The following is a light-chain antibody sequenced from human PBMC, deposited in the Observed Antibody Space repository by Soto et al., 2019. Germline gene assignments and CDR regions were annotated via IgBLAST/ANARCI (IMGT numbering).Light chain of an antibody. CDR3: SSYSSTSTLYV. CDR1: SIDVGGYNY. J-gene: IGLJ1*01. V-gene: IGLV2-14*01. CDR2: DVT. Sequence: QSVLTQPASVSGSRGQSITISCTGTSIDVGGYNYVSWYQQHPDKAPKLMIYDVTNRPSGVSNRFSGSKSGNTASLTISGLQAEDEADYFCSSYSSTSTLYVFGTGTQLTVL.